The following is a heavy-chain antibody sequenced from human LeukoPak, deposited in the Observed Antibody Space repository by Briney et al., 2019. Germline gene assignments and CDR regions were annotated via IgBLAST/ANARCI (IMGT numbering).Heavy chain of an antibody. CDR1: GGTFSSYA. D-gene: IGHD1-14*01. Sequence: GASVKASCKASGGTFSSYAISWVRQAPGQGLEWMGGIIPIFGTADYAQKFQGRVTITADESTSTAYMELSSLRSEDTAVYYCARRTRREAPDAFDIWGQGTMVTVSS. CDR2: IIPIFGTA. CDR3: ARRTRREAPDAFDI. V-gene: IGHV1-69*01. J-gene: IGHJ3*02.